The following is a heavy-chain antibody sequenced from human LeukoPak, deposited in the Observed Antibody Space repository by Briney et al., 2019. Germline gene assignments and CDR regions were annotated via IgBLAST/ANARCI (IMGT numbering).Heavy chain of an antibody. D-gene: IGHD3-10*01. J-gene: IGHJ6*02. Sequence: PGGSLRLSCAASGFTVSSNYMSWVRQAPGKGLEWVSVIYSGGSTYYADSVKGRFTISRDNSKNTLYLQMNSLRAEDTAVYYCARDKVGDCYYYGMDVWGQGTTVTVSS. CDR1: GFTVSSNY. V-gene: IGHV3-66*01. CDR2: IYSGGST. CDR3: ARDKVGDCYYYGMDV.